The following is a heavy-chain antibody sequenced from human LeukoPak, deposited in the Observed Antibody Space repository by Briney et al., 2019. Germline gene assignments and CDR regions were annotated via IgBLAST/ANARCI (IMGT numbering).Heavy chain of an antibody. CDR1: GFTLNKYW. Sequence: GGSLRLSCEASGFTLNKYWMHWVRQAPGKGLVWVPRITGDGSDIAYADSVKGRFTVSRDDAKNILFLQMTSLRVEDTAIYYCARDAYTTTSNWLDPWGQGTLVTVSS. CDR2: ITGDGSDI. CDR3: ARDAYTTTSNWLDP. V-gene: IGHV3-74*01. J-gene: IGHJ5*02. D-gene: IGHD4-17*01.